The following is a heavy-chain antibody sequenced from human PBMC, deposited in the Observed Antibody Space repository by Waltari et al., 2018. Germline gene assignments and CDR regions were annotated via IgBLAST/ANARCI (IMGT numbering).Heavy chain of an antibody. CDR3: VVRGVAAILYYFDY. CDR1: GGTFSSYA. V-gene: IGHV1-69*05. CDR2: IIPIFGTG. Sequence: QVQLVQSGAEVKKPGSSVKVSCKASGGTFSSYAISWVRQAPGQGLGWMGGIIPIFGTGNYERKFQGRVTITTDESTSTAYMELGSLRSEDTAVYYCVVRGVAAILYYFDYWGQGTLVTVSS. J-gene: IGHJ4*02. D-gene: IGHD3-10*01.